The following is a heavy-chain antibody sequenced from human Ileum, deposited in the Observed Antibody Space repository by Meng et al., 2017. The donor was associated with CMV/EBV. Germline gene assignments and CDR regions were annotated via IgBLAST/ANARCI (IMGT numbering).Heavy chain of an antibody. CDR3: ARGPGGFGDFNFDY. CDR2: IYHGGST. V-gene: IGHV4-4*07. CDR1: CVSITSFD. Sequence: LYEFGTETAKLSWTLSLTRTVSCVSITSFDWSWFRQPAGKALEWIGRIYHGGSTNSSPSLKSRVTLSVDTSKNQFSMRLTSVTAADTAVYYCARGPGGFGDFNFDYWGQGTLVTASS. D-gene: IGHD3-16*01. J-gene: IGHJ4*02.